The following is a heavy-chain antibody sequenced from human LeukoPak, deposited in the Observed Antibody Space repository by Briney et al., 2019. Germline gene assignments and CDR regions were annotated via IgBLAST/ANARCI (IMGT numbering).Heavy chain of an antibody. CDR3: ARHPPMVRGVIVYYYMDV. V-gene: IGHV4-4*09. CDR2: IYTGGST. D-gene: IGHD3-10*01. Sequence: SETLSLTCTVSGGSISSYYWSWIRQPPGKGLEWNGYIYTGGSTNYNPSLKSRVTISVDTSKNQFSLKLSSVTAADTAVYYCARHPPMVRGVIVYYYMDVWGKGTTVTVSS. J-gene: IGHJ6*03. CDR1: GGSISSYY.